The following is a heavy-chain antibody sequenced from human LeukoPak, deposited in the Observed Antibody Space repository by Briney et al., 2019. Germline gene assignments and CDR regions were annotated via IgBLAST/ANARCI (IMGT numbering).Heavy chain of an antibody. CDR3: ARPYYYDSRIDP. V-gene: IGHV4-30-4*01. CDR1: GVTMSSGDYY. D-gene: IGHD3-22*01. CDR2: IYYSGSA. J-gene: IGHJ5*02. Sequence: PSQTLSLTCTVSGVTMSSGDYYWSWIRQAPGKGLEWIGYIYYSGSAYYNPSLKSRVTISVDTSKNQFSLKLSSVTAADTAVYYCARPYYYDSRIDPWGQGTLVTVSS.